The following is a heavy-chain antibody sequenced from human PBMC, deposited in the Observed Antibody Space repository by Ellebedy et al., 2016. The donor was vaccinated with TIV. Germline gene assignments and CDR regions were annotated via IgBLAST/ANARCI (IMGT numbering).Heavy chain of an antibody. J-gene: IGHJ3*02. CDR1: GIPFSSSG. Sequence: GESLKISCAASGIPFSSSGMHWVRQAPGKGLEWISAITNSGTSTYYADSVKGRFTISRDNSKNTLYLQVDSLRAEDTAIYYCASDPWGVGPAFDIWGQGTMVTVSS. D-gene: IGHD1-26*01. V-gene: IGHV3-23*01. CDR2: ITNSGTST. CDR3: ASDPWGVGPAFDI.